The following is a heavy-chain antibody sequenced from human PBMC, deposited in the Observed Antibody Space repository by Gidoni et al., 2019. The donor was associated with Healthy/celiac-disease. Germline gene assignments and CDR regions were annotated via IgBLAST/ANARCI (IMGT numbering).Heavy chain of an antibody. D-gene: IGHD6-19*01. CDR1: GFTFDDFA. Sequence: EVQLVESGGGLVQPGRSLRLPRADSGFTFDDFAMHWVRPAPGKGLRWVSGISWNSGSIGYADSVKGRFTISRDNAKNSLYLQMNSLRAEDTALYYCAKGQQWLERGGYWFDPWGQGTLVTVSS. J-gene: IGHJ5*02. CDR3: AKGQQWLERGGYWFDP. V-gene: IGHV3-9*01. CDR2: ISWNSGSI.